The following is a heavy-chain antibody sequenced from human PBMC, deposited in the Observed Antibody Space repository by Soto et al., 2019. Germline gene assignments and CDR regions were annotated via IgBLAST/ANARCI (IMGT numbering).Heavy chain of an antibody. J-gene: IGHJ6*02. Sequence: TLSLTCTVSGGSISSGGYYWSWIRQHPGKGLEWIGYIYYSGSTYYNPSLKSRVTISVDTSKNQFSLKLSSVTAADTAVYYCARESFVVRYYGMDVWGQGTTVTVSS. D-gene: IGHD3-10*01. CDR2: IYYSGST. V-gene: IGHV4-31*03. CDR1: GGSISSGGYY. CDR3: ARESFVVRYYGMDV.